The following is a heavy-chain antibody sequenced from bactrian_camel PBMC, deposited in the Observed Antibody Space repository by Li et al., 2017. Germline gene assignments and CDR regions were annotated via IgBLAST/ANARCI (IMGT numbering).Heavy chain of an antibody. D-gene: IGHD2*01. CDR2: IYLGDDSA. Sequence: VQLVESGGGLVQPGGSLRLSCAASDYMAGTLCMGWFRQRPGKEREGVASIYLGDDSAHYADSVLGRFTISGDNAKNTLTLYLQMNSLKPEDTAVYYCTGEAVGPAYSGGVYYTGDYWGQGTQVTVS. J-gene: IGHJ4*01. V-gene: IGHV3S54*01. CDR1: DYMAGTLC. CDR3: TGEAVGPAYSGGVYYTGDY.